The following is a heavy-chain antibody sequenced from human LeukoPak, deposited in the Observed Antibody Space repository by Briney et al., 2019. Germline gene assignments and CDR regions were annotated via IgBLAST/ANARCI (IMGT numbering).Heavy chain of an antibody. CDR2: IIPIFGTA. V-gene: IGHV1-69*06. D-gene: IGHD6-6*01. Sequence: ASVKVSCKASGGTFSSYAISWVRQAPGQGLEWMGGIIPIFGTANYAQKFQGRVTITADKSTSTAYMELSSLRSEDTAVYYCARGYSSSSYWFDPWGQGTLVTVSS. J-gene: IGHJ5*02. CDR1: GGTFSSYA. CDR3: ARGYSSSSYWFDP.